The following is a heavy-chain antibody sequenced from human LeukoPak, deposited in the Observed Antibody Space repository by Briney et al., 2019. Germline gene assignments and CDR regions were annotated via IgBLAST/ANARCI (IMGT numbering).Heavy chain of an antibody. V-gene: IGHV3-48*02. J-gene: IGHJ4*02. CDR2: ISSSSRFI. D-gene: IGHD7-27*01. Sequence: PGGSLRLSCAASGFTFSSYNMNWVRQAPGKGLEWISYISSSSRFISYADSVKGRFTISRDNAKNSLSLHMNSLRDDDTSVYYCARDFYWGFDYWGQGTLVTVSS. CDR3: ARDFYWGFDY. CDR1: GFTFSSYN.